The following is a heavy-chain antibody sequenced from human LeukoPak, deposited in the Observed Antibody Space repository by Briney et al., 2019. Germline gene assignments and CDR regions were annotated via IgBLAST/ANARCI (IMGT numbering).Heavy chain of an antibody. V-gene: IGHV3-11*01. J-gene: IGHJ4*02. D-gene: IGHD3-9*01. Sequence: PGGSLRLSCAASGFTFSDYHMSWIRQAPGKGLEWVSYISSSGSTIYYADSVKGRFTISRDNAKNSLYLQMNSLRAEDTAVYYCARGGVLRYFDWLSVPYYFDYWGQGTLVTVSS. CDR2: ISSSGSTI. CDR3: ARGGVLRYFDWLSVPYYFDY. CDR1: GFTFSDYH.